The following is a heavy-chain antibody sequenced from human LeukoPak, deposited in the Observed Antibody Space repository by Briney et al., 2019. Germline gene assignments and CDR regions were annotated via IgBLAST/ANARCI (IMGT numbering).Heavy chain of an antibody. CDR2: LYYSGST. Sequence: PSETLSLTCTVSGGSISSYYWSWIRQPPGKGLEWIGYLYYSGSTNYNPSPKSRVTISVDTSKNQFSLKLSSVTAADTAVYYCARFWPDYDILTGYYPNYGMDVWGQGTTVTVSS. CDR1: GGSISSYY. D-gene: IGHD3-9*01. V-gene: IGHV4-59*01. J-gene: IGHJ6*02. CDR3: ARFWPDYDILTGYYPNYGMDV.